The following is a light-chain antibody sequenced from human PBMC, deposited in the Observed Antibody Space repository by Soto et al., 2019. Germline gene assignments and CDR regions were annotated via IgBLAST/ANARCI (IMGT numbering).Light chain of an antibody. CDR2: GAS. CDR1: QSVSSSY. CDR3: QQYGSSPGT. Sequence: EMVLTQSPGTLSLSPEERATLSCRASQSVSSSYLAWYQQKPGQAPRLLIYGASSRATGIPDRFSGSGSGTDFTLTSSRLEPEEFAVYYCQQYGSSPGTFGQGTRLAIK. J-gene: IGKJ5*01. V-gene: IGKV3-20*01.